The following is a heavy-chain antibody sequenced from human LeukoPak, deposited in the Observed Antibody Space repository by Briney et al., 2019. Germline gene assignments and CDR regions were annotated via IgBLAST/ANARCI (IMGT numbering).Heavy chain of an antibody. CDR2: IKSSGDDT. Sequence: ASVKVSCKASGYTFTSYYMHWVRQAPGQGLEWMGRIKSSGDDTIYAQKFQGRVAMTRYTSTSTVYMGLGSLRSEDTAVYFCARDGSYYDFDYWGQGTLVTVSS. CDR1: GYTFTSYY. J-gene: IGHJ4*02. D-gene: IGHD1-26*01. CDR3: ARDGSYYDFDY. V-gene: IGHV1-46*01.